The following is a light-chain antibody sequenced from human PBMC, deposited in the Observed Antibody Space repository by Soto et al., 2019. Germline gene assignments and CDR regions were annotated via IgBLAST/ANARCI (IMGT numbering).Light chain of an antibody. J-gene: IGLJ2*01. CDR3: QTWGTGILV. CDR1: SGHSSYA. CDR2: VNSDGSH. Sequence: QSVLTQSPSASASLGASVKLTCTLTSGHSSYAIAWHQQQPEKGPRYLMKVNSDGSHSKEDGIPDRFSGSSSGAERYLTISNLQSEDEADYYCQTWGTGILVFGGGTKLTVL. V-gene: IGLV4-69*01.